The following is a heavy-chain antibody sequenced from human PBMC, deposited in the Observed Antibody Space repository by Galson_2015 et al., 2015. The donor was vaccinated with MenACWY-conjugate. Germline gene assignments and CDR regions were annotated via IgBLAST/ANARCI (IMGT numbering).Heavy chain of an antibody. J-gene: IGHJ4*02. D-gene: IGHD6-13*01. CDR1: GFTFTDYY. CDR3: VRFRGHSSSWGVY. CDR2: ISSSGGYT. Sequence: SLRLSCAAFGFTFTDYYMSWIRQAPGKGLEWVSYISSSGGYTTYADSVKGRFTISRDNAKNSLYLQMNSLRVEDTAVYYCVRFRGHSSSWGVYWGQGTLVTVSS. V-gene: IGHV3-11*03.